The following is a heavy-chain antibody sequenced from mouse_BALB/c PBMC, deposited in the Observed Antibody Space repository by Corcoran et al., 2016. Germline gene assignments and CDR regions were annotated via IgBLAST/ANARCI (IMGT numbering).Heavy chain of an antibody. CDR2: KNTYNGEP. J-gene: IGHJ2*01. Sequence: QIQLVQSGPELKKPGETVKISCKASGYTFTNYGMNWVKQAPGKGLKWMGWKNTYNGEPTYADDFKGRFAFSLETSASTAYLQINNLKNEDTSTYFCARLDYWGQGTTLTVSS. CDR3: ARLDY. CDR1: GYTFTNYG. V-gene: IGHV9-3-1*01.